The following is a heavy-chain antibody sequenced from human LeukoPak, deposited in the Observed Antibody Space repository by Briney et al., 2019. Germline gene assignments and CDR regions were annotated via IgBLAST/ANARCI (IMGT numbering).Heavy chain of an antibody. CDR3: ARYSSDLAYYYYYCMDV. J-gene: IGHJ6*03. V-gene: IGHV3-48*01. CDR1: GFTFSSYS. Sequence: GGSLRLSCAASGFTFSSYSMNWVRQAPGKGLEWVSYISSSSSTIYYADSVKGRFTISRDNAKNSLYLQMNSLRAEDTAVYYCARYSSDLAYYYYYCMDVWGKGTTVTVSS. D-gene: IGHD5-18*01. CDR2: ISSSSSTI.